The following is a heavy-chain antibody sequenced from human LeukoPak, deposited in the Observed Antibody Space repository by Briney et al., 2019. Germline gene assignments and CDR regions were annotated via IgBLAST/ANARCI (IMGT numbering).Heavy chain of an antibody. CDR2: ISAYNGKT. J-gene: IGHJ1*01. Sequence: ASVKVSCKASGYTFTSYGISWVRQAPGQGLEWMGWISAYNGKTNYAQKLQGRVTMTTDTSTSTAYMELRSLRSDDTAVYYCARDRAYYGSGSPKYFQHWGQGTLVTVSS. V-gene: IGHV1-18*01. D-gene: IGHD3-10*01. CDR1: GYTFTSYG. CDR3: ARDRAYYGSGSPKYFQH.